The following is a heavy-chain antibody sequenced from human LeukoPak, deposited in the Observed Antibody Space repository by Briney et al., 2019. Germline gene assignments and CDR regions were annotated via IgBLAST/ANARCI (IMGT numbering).Heavy chain of an antibody. CDR1: KFSFSAYW. Sequence: GGSLRLSCAASKFSFSAYWMHRVRQAPGKGLEWVAVISYDGSNKYYADSVKGRFTISRDNSKNTLYLQMNSLRAEDTAVYYCAKDPNQPKGYYYDSSGYFPPAPDYWGQGTLVTVSS. D-gene: IGHD3-22*01. CDR2: ISYDGSNK. J-gene: IGHJ4*02. CDR3: AKDPNQPKGYYYDSSGYFPPAPDY. V-gene: IGHV3-30*18.